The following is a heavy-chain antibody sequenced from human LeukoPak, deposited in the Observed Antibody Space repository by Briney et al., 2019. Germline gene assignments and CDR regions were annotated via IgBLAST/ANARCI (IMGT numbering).Heavy chain of an antibody. D-gene: IGHD2/OR15-2a*01. CDR3: ARGSSMNYYYYYMDV. Sequence: SVKVSCKASGGIVCSYAISWVRQAPGQRLEWLGRIILIFGTANYAQKFPGRVTITTDESTRTAYMELSRLRSEDTAVYYCARGSSMNYYYYYMDVWGKGTTVTVSS. CDR1: GGIVCSYA. V-gene: IGHV1-69*05. CDR2: IILIFGTA. J-gene: IGHJ6*03.